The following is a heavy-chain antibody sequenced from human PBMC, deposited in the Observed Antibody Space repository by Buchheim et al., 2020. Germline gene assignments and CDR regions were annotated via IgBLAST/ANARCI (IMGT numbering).Heavy chain of an antibody. CDR3: VRGTSPGGNTGVADY. Sequence: EVQLVGSGGGLVQPGGSLRLSCAASGFTFSIYWMHWVRQAPGKGLVWVSRLGIDGSDPDYADSVRGRFTISRDNAKSTLFLQMNGLRDEDTAVYYCVRGTSPGGNTGVADYWGQGTL. J-gene: IGHJ4*02. V-gene: IGHV3-74*01. CDR1: GFTFSIYW. D-gene: IGHD3-16*01. CDR2: LGIDGSDP.